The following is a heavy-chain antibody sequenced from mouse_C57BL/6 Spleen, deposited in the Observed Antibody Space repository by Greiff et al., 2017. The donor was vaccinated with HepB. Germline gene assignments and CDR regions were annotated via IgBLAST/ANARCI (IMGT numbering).Heavy chain of an antibody. CDR1: GFTFSSYA. CDR2: ISSGGDYI. V-gene: IGHV5-9-1*02. D-gene: IGHD2-4*01. Sequence: EVKVVESGEGLVKPGGSLKLSCAASGFTFSSYAMSWVRQTPEKRLEWVAYISSGGDYIYYADTVKGRFTISRDNARNTLYLQMSSLKSEDTAMYYCTRVDYDYAYAMDYWGQGTSVTVSS. J-gene: IGHJ4*01. CDR3: TRVDYDYAYAMDY.